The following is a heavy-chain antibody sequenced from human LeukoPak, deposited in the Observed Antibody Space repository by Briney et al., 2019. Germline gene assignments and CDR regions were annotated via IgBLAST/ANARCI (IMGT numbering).Heavy chain of an antibody. D-gene: IGHD3-22*01. V-gene: IGHV1-69*05. CDR3: ASLDYYDSSN. CDR1: GGTFSSYA. CDR2: IIPIFGTA. J-gene: IGHJ4*02. Sequence: SVKVSYKASGGTFSSYAISWVRQAPGQGLEWMGRIIPIFGTANYAQKFQGRVTITTDESTSTAYMELSSLRSEDTAVYYCASLDYYDSSNWGQGTLVTVSS.